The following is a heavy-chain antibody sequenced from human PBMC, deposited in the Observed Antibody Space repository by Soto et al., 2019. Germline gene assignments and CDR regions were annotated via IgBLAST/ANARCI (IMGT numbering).Heavy chain of an antibody. Sequence: GGSLRLSCAASGFTFDDYAMHWVRQAPGKGLEWVSGITWNSGRTGYADSVKGRFTISRDNAKNSLYLQMISLRGEDTALYYCAKHIAVTTSYYLDYWGQGNLVTVSS. V-gene: IGHV3-9*01. D-gene: IGHD3-22*01. CDR2: ITWNSGRT. CDR3: AKHIAVTTSYYLDY. J-gene: IGHJ4*02. CDR1: GFTFDDYA.